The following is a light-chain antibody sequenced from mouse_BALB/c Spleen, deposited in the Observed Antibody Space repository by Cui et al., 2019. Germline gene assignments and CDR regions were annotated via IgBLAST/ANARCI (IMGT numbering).Light chain of an antibody. Sequence: IVMPRLQKFMSTSVGDRVSITCTASQDVGTTVAWYQQKPGQSPKLLIYWASTRHTGVPDRFTGSGSGTDFTLTINNVQSEDLADYFCQQYNNYPPSLTFGAGTKLELK. CDR1: QDVGTT. CDR2: WAS. V-gene: IGKV6-23*01. J-gene: IGKJ5*01. CDR3: QQYNNYPPSLT.